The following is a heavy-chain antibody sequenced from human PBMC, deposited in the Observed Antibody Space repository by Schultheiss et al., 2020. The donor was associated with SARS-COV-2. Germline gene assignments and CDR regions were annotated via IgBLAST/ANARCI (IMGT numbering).Heavy chain of an antibody. CDR2: IFYSEST. J-gene: IGHJ4*02. Sequence: SETLSLTCAVSGGSISSGGYSWSWIRQLPGKGLEWIGYIFYSESTYYNPSLKSRVSMSIDTSKNQFSLRLNSMTAADTAVYFCARFTGAAVRARYFFDSWGQGTLVTVSS. D-gene: IGHD3-10*01. CDR3: ARFTGAAVRARYFFDS. V-gene: IGHV4-31*11. CDR1: GGSISSGGYS.